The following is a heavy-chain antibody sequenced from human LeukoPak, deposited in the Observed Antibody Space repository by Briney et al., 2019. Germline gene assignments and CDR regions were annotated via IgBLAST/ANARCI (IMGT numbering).Heavy chain of an antibody. CDR2: IYSGGST. D-gene: IGHD1-26*01. CDR3: ARDRWETYFDY. V-gene: IGHV3-66*02. CDR1: GFTVSSNY. Sequence: GGSLRLSCAASGFTVSSNYMSWVRQAPGKGLEWVSAIYSGGSTYYADSVKGRFTISRDNSKNTLYLQMNSLRAEDTAVYYCARDRWETYFDYWGQGTLVTVSS. J-gene: IGHJ4*02.